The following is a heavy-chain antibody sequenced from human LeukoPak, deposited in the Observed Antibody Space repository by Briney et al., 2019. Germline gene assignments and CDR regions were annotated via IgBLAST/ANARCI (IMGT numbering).Heavy chain of an antibody. J-gene: IGHJ4*02. CDR3: ARTNWNDERQFDY. Sequence: ASVKVSCKASGYTFTGYYMHWVRQAPGQGLEWMGIINPSGGSTSYAQKFQGRVTMTRDMSTSTVYMELSSLRSEDTAVYYCARTNWNDERQFDYWGQGTLVTVSS. D-gene: IGHD1-1*01. V-gene: IGHV1-46*01. CDR2: INPSGGST. CDR1: GYTFTGYY.